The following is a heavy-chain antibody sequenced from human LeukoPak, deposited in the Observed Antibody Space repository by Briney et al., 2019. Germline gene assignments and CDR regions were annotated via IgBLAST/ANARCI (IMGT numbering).Heavy chain of an antibody. J-gene: IGHJ4*02. CDR1: GGSISSYY. Sequence: PSETLSLTCTVSGGSISSYYWSWIRQPPGKGLEWIWYIYYSGSTNYNPSLKSRVTISVDTSKNQFSLKLSSVTAADTAVYYCARARDDSSGYSRAPFDYWGQGTLVTVSS. V-gene: IGHV4-59*08. D-gene: IGHD3-22*01. CDR2: IYYSGST. CDR3: ARARDDSSGYSRAPFDY.